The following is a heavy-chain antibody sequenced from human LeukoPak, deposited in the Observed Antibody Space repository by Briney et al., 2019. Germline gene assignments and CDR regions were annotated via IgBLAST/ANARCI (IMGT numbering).Heavy chain of an antibody. D-gene: IGHD3-16*01. CDR1: GYSFIGYY. CDR2: INPNSGGA. CDR3: AKSTSWGSISDCFDI. V-gene: IGHV1-2*02. Sequence: GASVKVSCKASGYSFIGYYIHWVRQAPGQGLEWMGWINPNSGGANYAQKFQGRVTMTRDTSISTVYMELTRLRSDDTAMYYCAKSTSWGSISDCFDIWGQGTMVTVAS. J-gene: IGHJ3*02.